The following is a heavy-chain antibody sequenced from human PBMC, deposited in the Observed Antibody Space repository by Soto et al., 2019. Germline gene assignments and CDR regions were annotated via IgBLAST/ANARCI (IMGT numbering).Heavy chain of an antibody. CDR3: ARVRSRHIVVVPAAIVRGGAFDI. CDR1: GYTFTSYY. J-gene: IGHJ3*02. CDR2: INPSGGST. D-gene: IGHD2-2*01. V-gene: IGHV1-46*03. Sequence: ASVKVSCKASGYTFTSYYMHWVRQAPGQGLEWMGIINPSGGSTSYAQKFQGRVIMTRDTSTSTVYMELSSLRSEDTAVYYCARVRSRHIVVVPAAIVRGGAFDIWGQGTMVTVSS.